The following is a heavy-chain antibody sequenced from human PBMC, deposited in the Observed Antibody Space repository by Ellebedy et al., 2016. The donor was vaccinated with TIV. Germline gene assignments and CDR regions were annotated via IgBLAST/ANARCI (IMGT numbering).Heavy chain of an antibody. CDR3: ARDPPAESTSTWG. V-gene: IGHV3-66*01. CDR1: GATVINNY. D-gene: IGHD3-16*01. CDR2: MYSGGST. Sequence: GESLKISCAASGATVINNYMTWVRQAPGKGLEWVSVMYSGGSTYYADSVKGRFTVSRDGSKNTLYLQMNSLRAEDTAVYYCARDPPAESTSTWGWGQGTLVTVSS. J-gene: IGHJ4*02.